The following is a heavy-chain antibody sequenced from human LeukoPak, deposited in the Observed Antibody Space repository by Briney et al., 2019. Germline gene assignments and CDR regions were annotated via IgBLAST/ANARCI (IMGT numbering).Heavy chain of an antibody. CDR3: ARQLGMQDAFDI. D-gene: IGHD7-27*01. J-gene: IGHJ3*02. CDR2: IYPGDSDT. Sequence: GESLKISCKGSGYSFSGLWIGWVRQMPGKGLEWMGIIYPGDSDTRYSPSFQGQVTISADKSISTVYLQWSSLKASDTAMYYCARQLGMQDAFDIWGQGTMVTVSS. V-gene: IGHV5-51*01. CDR1: GYSFSGLW.